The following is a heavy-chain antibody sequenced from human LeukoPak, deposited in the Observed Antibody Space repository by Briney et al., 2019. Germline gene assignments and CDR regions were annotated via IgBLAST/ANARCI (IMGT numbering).Heavy chain of an antibody. V-gene: IGHV3-21*01. CDR3: ARAMTTVTMNWFDP. Sequence: GGSLRLSCAASGFTFSSYSMNWVRQAPGKGLEWVSVIYSGGSTYYADSVKGRFTISRDNAKNSLYLQMNSLRAEDTAVYYCARAMTTVTMNWFDPWGQGTLVTVSS. J-gene: IGHJ5*02. D-gene: IGHD4-17*01. CDR1: GFTFSSYS. CDR2: IYSGGST.